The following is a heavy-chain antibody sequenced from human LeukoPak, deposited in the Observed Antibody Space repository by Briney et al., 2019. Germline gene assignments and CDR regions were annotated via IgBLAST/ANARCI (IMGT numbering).Heavy chain of an antibody. CDR3: ASVLCCGADCYSGRYFFDY. V-gene: IGHV1-46*01. Sequence: ASVKVSCKASGYTFTSYDMHWVRQAPGQGLEWMGIINPSGDSTSYAQKFQGRVTMTRDTSTSTVYMELSSLRSEDMAVYYCASVLCCGADCYSGRYFFDYWGQGTLVTVSS. J-gene: IGHJ4*02. D-gene: IGHD2-21*02. CDR2: INPSGDST. CDR1: GYTFTSYD.